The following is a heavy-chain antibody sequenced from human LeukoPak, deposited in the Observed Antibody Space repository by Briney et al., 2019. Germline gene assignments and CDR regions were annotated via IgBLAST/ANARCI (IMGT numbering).Heavy chain of an antibody. CDR3: XTTFGFXAFGGXDS. CDR2: IYYSGST. V-gene: IGHV4-30-4*03. Sequence: SETLSLTCSVSGGSIRSVTYYWSWIRQPPGKGLEWIGYIYYSGSTYYSLSLRSRASISIDTSKNKFSLNLNSVTAADTAVYYCXTTFGFXAFGGXDSWGQXTLVXVSS. CDR1: GGSIRSVTYY. D-gene: IGHD3-3*01. J-gene: IGHJ4*02.